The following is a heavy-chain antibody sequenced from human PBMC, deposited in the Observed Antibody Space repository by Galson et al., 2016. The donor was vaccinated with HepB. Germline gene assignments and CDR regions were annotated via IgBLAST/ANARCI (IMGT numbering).Heavy chain of an antibody. D-gene: IGHD6-6*01. Sequence: SLRLSCAASGFIFSDYVMSWVRQAPGKGLEWVSSFSESGHQTFYADSVRGRFTISRDKSKNTLSLQMNSLRAEDTAIYYCAKGVRGTDIEYFFDYWGQGTLVTVSS. CDR1: GFIFSDYV. J-gene: IGHJ4*02. CDR3: AKGVRGTDIEYFFDY. CDR2: FSESGHQT. V-gene: IGHV3-23*01.